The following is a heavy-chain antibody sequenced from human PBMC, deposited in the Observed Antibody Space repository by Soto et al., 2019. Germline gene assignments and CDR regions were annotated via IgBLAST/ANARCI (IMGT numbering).Heavy chain of an antibody. Sequence: ESGPTLVNPTQTLTLTCTFSGFSLSTTGVGVGWIRQPPGKALEWLALIYWDDDKRYNPSLNSRLTITKDTSKNQVVLAMTNVDPVDTATYYCVQSCCGGDCLQSYSSHSYYGLDVWGQGTTVTVSS. CDR3: VQSCCGGDCLQSYSSHSYYGLDV. CDR2: IYWDDDK. V-gene: IGHV2-5*02. D-gene: IGHD2-21*02. CDR1: GFSLSTTGVG. J-gene: IGHJ6*02.